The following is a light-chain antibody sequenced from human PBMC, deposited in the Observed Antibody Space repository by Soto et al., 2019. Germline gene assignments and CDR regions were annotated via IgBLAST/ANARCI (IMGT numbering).Light chain of an antibody. CDR3: QQYDKWPLT. V-gene: IGKV3D-15*01. CDR2: GAS. CDR1: QSVDIN. J-gene: IGKJ4*01. Sequence: EIVMTQSPATLSVSPGERATLSCRASQSVDINLAWYQQKPGQAPRLLIFGASTRATGIPARFSGSGSGTDFTLTISSLQSEDFGVYFCQQYDKWPLTFGGGTKLEIK.